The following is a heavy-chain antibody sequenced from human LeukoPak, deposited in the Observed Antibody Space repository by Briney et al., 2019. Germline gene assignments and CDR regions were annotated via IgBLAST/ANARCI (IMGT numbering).Heavy chain of an antibody. CDR2: IYHSGST. CDR3: ARVELELNSFDY. V-gene: IGHV4-30-2*01. D-gene: IGHD1-7*01. J-gene: IGHJ4*02. Sequence: SETLSLTCTVSGGSISSGGYYWSWIRQPPGKGLEWIGYIYHSGSTYYNPSLKSRVTISVDRSKNQFSLKLSSVTAADTAVYYCARVELELNSFDYWGQGTLVTVSS. CDR1: GGSISSGGYY.